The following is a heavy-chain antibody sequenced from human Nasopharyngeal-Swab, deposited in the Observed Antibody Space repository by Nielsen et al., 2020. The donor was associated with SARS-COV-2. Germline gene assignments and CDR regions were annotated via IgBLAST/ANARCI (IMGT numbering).Heavy chain of an antibody. Sequence: GESLKISCAASGFTFSSYAMHWVRQAPGKGLEWVAVISYDGSNKYYADSVKGRFTISRDNSKNTRYLQMNSLRAEDTAVYYCARDRGNHFDYWGQGTLVTVSS. D-gene: IGHD3-10*01. V-gene: IGHV3-30*04. J-gene: IGHJ4*02. CDR2: ISYDGSNK. CDR3: ARDRGNHFDY. CDR1: GFTFSSYA.